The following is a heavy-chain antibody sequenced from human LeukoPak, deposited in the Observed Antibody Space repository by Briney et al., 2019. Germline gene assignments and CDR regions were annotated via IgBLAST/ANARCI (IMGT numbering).Heavy chain of an antibody. CDR1: GGSISSGDYY. D-gene: IGHD2-2*02. CDR3: ARGVGVPAAISFDY. CDR2: IYYSGST. Sequence: SQTLSLTCTVSGGSISSGDYYWSWIRQPPGRGLEWIGYIYYSGSTYYNPSLKSRVTISVDTSKNQFSLKLSPVTAADTAVYYCARGVGVPAAISFDYWGQGTLVTVSS. V-gene: IGHV4-30-4*01. J-gene: IGHJ4*02.